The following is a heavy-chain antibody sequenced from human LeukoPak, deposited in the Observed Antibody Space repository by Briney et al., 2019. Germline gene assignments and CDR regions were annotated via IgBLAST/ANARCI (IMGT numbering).Heavy chain of an antibody. D-gene: IGHD4-17*01. V-gene: IGHV4-31*03. CDR1: GGSISSGGYY. Sequence: SQTLSLTCTVSGGSISSGGYYWSWIRQYPGKGLEWIGYIYYSGSTYYNPSLKSRVTISVDTSKNQFSLKLSSVTAADTAVYYCARRTVTNAFDIWGQGTMVTVSS. J-gene: IGHJ3*02. CDR2: IYYSGST. CDR3: ARRTVTNAFDI.